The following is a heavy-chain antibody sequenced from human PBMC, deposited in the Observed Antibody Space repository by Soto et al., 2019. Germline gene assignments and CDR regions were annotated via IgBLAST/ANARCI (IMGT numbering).Heavy chain of an antibody. D-gene: IGHD3-10*01. CDR2: ISNDGGNK. CDR1: GFTFSSYA. V-gene: IGHV3-30-3*01. CDR3: ARDWDYGSWRGWFDP. J-gene: IGHJ5*02. Sequence: QVQLVESGGGVVQPGRSLRLSCAASGFTFSSYAMHWVRQAPGKGLEWVAVISNDGGNKYYADSVKGRFTISRDNSNNTLSLQMNSLRAEDTAVYYCARDWDYGSWRGWFDPWGQGTLVTVSS.